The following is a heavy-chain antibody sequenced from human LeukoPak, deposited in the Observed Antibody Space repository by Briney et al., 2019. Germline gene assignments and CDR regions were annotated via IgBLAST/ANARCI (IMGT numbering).Heavy chain of an antibody. J-gene: IGHJ4*02. CDR1: LFTFSSYA. CDR3: AKGHSAHGTGFDG. D-gene: IGHD1-1*01. Sequence: GGSLRLSCAASLFTFSSYAMTWVRQAPGKGLEWVSGISGSGDSTYYADSVKGRFTISRDNFKNTLYLQMNSLRVEDTAVYYCAKGHSAHGTGFDGWGQGTLVIASS. V-gene: IGHV3-23*01. CDR2: ISGSGDST.